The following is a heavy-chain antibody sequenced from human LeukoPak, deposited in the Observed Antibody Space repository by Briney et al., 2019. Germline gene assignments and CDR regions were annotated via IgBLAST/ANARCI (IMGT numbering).Heavy chain of an antibody. CDR1: GFTFISYW. V-gene: IGHV3-74*01. CDR3: ARDGNYYDSSGYSYVYFDY. Sequence: GGSLRLSCAASGFTFISYWMHWVRQAPGKGLVWVSRINSDGSSTSYADSVKGRFTISRDNSKNSLYLQMNSLRAEDTAVYYCARDGNYYDSSGYSYVYFDYWGQGTLVTVSS. CDR2: INSDGSST. J-gene: IGHJ4*02. D-gene: IGHD3-22*01.